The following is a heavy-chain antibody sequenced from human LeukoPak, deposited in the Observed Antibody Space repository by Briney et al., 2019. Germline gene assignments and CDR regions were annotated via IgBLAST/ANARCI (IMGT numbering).Heavy chain of an antibody. CDR1: GFTVSSNY. J-gene: IGHJ4*02. V-gene: IGHV3-66*01. D-gene: IGHD5-12*01. Sequence: GGSLRLSCAASGFTVSSNYMSWVRQAPGKGLEWVSVIYSGGSTYYADSVKGRFTISRDNSKNTLYLQMNSLRAEDTAVYYCARDTGYSGYDPFDYWGQGTLVTVSS. CDR3: ARDTGYSGYDPFDY. CDR2: IYSGGST.